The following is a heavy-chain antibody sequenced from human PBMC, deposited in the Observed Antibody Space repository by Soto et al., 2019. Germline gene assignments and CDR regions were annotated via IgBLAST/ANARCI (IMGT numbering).Heavy chain of an antibody. Sequence: PGGSLRLSCAASGFTFSGYAMSWVRQAPGKGLEWVSAISGSGGSTYYADSVKGRFTISRDNSKNTLYLQMNSLRAEDTAVYYCAKDGEYYYGSGSYYSDAFDIWGQGTMVTVSS. D-gene: IGHD3-10*01. CDR1: GFTFSGYA. CDR2: ISGSGGST. J-gene: IGHJ3*02. V-gene: IGHV3-23*01. CDR3: AKDGEYYYGSGSYYSDAFDI.